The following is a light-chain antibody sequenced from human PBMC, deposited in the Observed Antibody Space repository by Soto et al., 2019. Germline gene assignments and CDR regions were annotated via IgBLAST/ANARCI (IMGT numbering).Light chain of an antibody. J-gene: IGKJ4*01. CDR3: QHGSNWPPNLT. Sequence: EIVLTQSPVTLSLSPGERATLYCRASQNVSSFLAWYQQKPGQAPRLIFHAASNRPPDIPARFSGSGSGTDFPPTISSLEPEDFAVYYCQHGSNWPPNLTFGGGTKVEIK. V-gene: IGKV3-11*01. CDR1: QNVSSF. CDR2: AAS.